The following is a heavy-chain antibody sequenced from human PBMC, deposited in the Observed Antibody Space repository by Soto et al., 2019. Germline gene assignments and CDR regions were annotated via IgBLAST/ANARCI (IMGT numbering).Heavy chain of an antibody. J-gene: IGHJ5*02. CDR2: IYWDDDK. D-gene: IGHD3-10*01. CDR1: GFSLSTSGVG. CDR3: AHLPLGTWFDP. Sequence: GPTLVNPTQDLALTCTFSGFSLSTSGVGVGWIRQPPGKALGWLALIYWDDDKRYSPSLKSRLTITKDTSKNQVVLTMTNMDPVDTATYYCAHLPLGTWFDPWGQGTLVTVSS. V-gene: IGHV2-5*02.